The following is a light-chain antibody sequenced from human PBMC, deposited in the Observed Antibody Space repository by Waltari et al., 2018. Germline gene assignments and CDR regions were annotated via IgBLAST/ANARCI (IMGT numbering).Light chain of an antibody. CDR1: QSVSSSY. CDR2: GTS. Sequence: EIVLTQSPGTLSLSPGERATLSCRASQSVSSSYLAWYQQKPGQSPRLLNYGTSTRATGIPDRFSGSGSGTDFTLTISRLEPEDFAVYYCQQFDTSPAFGPGTTVDIK. CDR3: QQFDTSPA. V-gene: IGKV3-20*01. J-gene: IGKJ3*01.